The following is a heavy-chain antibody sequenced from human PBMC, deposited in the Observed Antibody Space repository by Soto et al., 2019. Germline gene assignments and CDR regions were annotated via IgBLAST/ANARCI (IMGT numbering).Heavy chain of an antibody. CDR1: GGTFSSYA. V-gene: IGHV1-69*13. Sequence: SVKVSCKASGGTFSSYAISWVRQAPGQGLEWMGGIIPIFGTANYAQKFQGRVTITADESTSTAYMELSSLRSEDTAVYYCARADIVGDTRDDFDIWGQGTMVTVSS. CDR2: IIPIFGTA. D-gene: IGHD1-26*01. CDR3: ARADIVGDTRDDFDI. J-gene: IGHJ3*02.